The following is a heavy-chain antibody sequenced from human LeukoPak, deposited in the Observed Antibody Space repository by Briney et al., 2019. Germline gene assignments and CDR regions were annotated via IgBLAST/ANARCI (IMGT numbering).Heavy chain of an antibody. Sequence: ASVKVSCKASGYTFTSYGISWVRQAPGQGLEWMGWISAYNGNTNYAQKLQGRVTMTTDTSTSTAYMELRSLRSDDTAVYYCARSPGGYSSSWVFDYWGQGTLVTVSS. J-gene: IGHJ4*02. CDR3: ARSPGGYSSSWVFDY. V-gene: IGHV1-18*01. CDR2: ISAYNGNT. D-gene: IGHD6-13*01. CDR1: GYTFTSYG.